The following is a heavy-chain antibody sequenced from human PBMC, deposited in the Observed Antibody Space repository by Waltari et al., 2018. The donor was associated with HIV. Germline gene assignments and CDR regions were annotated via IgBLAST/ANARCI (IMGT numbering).Heavy chain of an antibody. CDR3: ARDSHLPV. CDR1: GYIFTSFA. J-gene: IGHJ4*02. Sequence: QVQSVQSGSEVKKPGASVTVSCKASGYIFTSFALHWVRQAPGQRLEWMGWSNADKGNTKYSQKFQDRVTITRDTSASTAYMELSSLTSEDTAVYYCARDSHLPVWGQGTLVTVSS. V-gene: IGHV1-3*01. CDR2: SNADKGNT.